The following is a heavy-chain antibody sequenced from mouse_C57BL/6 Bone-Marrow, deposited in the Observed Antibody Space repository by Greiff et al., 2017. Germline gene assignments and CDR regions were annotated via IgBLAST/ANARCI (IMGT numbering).Heavy chain of an antibody. V-gene: IGHV1-64*01. Sequence: VKLQQPGAELVKPGASVTLSCKASGYTFTSYWMHWVKQRPGQGLEWIGMIHPNSGSTNYNEKFKSKATLTVDKSSSTASMQLSSLTSEDSAVYYCARSRLTGFAYWGQGTLVTVSA. J-gene: IGHJ3*01. D-gene: IGHD4-1*01. CDR1: GYTFTSYW. CDR2: IHPNSGST. CDR3: ARSRLTGFAY.